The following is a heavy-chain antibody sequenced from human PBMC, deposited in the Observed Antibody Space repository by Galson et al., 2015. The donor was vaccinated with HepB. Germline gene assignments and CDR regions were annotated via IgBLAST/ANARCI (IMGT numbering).Heavy chain of an antibody. Sequence: SVKVSCKASGGTFSSYAISWVRQAPGQGLEWMGGIIPIFGTANYAQKFQGRVTITADESTGTAYMELSSLRSEDTAVYYCARALITLVAGTWTLRPRLQHHHYYYGMDVWGRGTTVTVSS. D-gene: IGHD6-19*01. CDR2: IIPIFGTA. V-gene: IGHV1-69*13. CDR1: GGTFSSYA. CDR3: ARALITLVAGTWTLRPRLQHHHYYYGMDV. J-gene: IGHJ6*02.